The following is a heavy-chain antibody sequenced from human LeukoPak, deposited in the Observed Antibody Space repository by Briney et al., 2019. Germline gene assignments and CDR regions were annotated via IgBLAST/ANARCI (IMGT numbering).Heavy chain of an antibody. CDR2: IYTSGST. CDR1: GGSISSGSYY. CDR3: ASRKLGNDY. V-gene: IGHV4-61*02. J-gene: IGHJ4*02. D-gene: IGHD7-27*01. Sequence: SETLSLTCTVSGGSISSGSYYWSWIRQPAGKGLEWIGRIYTSGSTNYNPSLKSRVTISADTSKNQFSLKLISVTAADTAVYYCASRKLGNDYWGQGTLVTVSS.